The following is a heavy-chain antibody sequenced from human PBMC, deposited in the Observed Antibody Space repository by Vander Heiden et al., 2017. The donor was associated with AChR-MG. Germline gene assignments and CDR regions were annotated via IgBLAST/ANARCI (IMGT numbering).Heavy chain of an antibody. V-gene: IGHV3-7*03. CDR2: IKQDGSEK. J-gene: IGHJ4*02. Sequence: VQLVEPAGGLVQPGGSLRLSCSASGFTFSSYWLGWVRQAPGKGLEWVANIKQDGSEKYDVDSVKGRFTISRDNAKNSLYLQMTSLRAEDTAVYYCARDRRYSFDYWGQGTLVTVSS. D-gene: IGHD1-26*01. CDR3: ARDRRYSFDY. CDR1: GFTFSSYW.